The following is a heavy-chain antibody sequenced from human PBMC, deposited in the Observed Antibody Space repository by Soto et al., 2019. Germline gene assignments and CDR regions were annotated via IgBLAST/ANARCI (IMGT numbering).Heavy chain of an antibody. CDR1: GFTFDDYA. CDR3: AKSPEFGVVVITRFDY. V-gene: IGHV3-9*01. D-gene: IGHD3-22*01. CDR2: ISWNSGSI. J-gene: IGHJ4*02. Sequence: GGSLRLSCAASGFTFDDYAMHWVRQAPGKGLEWVSGISWNSGSIGYADSVKGRFTISRDNAKNSLYLQMNSLRAEDTALYYCAKSPEFGVVVITRFDYWGQGTLVTVSS.